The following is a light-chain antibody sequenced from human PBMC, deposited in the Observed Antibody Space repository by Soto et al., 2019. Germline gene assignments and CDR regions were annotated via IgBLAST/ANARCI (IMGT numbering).Light chain of an antibody. CDR1: QNIRNY. CDR2: ASS. CDR3: QESISNLGT. V-gene: IGKV1-39*01. J-gene: IGKJ3*01. Sequence: DIQMTQSPSSLSSSIGDRVTITCRASQNIRNYLNWYQQKPGQAPNLLIYASSSLRGGVPSRFRGSGSGTEFTLTISSLQPEDFATYYCQESISNLGTFGPGTTVDIK.